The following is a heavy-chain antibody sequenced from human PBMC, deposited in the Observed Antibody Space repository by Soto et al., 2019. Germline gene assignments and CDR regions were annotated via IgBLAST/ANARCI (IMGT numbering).Heavy chain of an antibody. V-gene: IGHV3-23*01. Sequence: EVQLLESGGGLVQPGGSLRLSCAASGFTFSSYAMSWVRQAPGKGLEWVSAISGGSTYYADSVKGRFTISRDNSKNTLYLQMNSLRAEDTAVYYCAKDEYSSGQYWGQGTLVTVSS. J-gene: IGHJ4*02. CDR2: ISGGST. D-gene: IGHD6-25*01. CDR1: GFTFSSYA. CDR3: AKDEYSSGQY.